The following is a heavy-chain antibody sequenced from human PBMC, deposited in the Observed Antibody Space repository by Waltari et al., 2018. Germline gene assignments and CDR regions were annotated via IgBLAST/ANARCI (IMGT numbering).Heavy chain of an antibody. J-gene: IGHJ6*02. V-gene: IGHV3-74*01. CDR2: IKIDGSTT. D-gene: IGHD3-9*01. Sequence: DVQLVESGGGLVQPGGSLRLSCAASGFTFSNYWMHWVRQAPGKGLVWGSRIKIDGSTTDYADSVKGRFTISRDNAKNTVSLQMNSLRSEDTAVYYCTKVGILSGYNYGIDVWGQGTTVTVSS. CDR1: GFTFSNYW. CDR3: TKVGILSGYNYGIDV.